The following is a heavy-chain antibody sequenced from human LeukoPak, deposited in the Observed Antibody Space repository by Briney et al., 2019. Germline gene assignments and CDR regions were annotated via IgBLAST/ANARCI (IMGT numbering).Heavy chain of an antibody. CDR3: ARGGVNITMIVVVEIDY. CDR2: INHSGST. V-gene: IGHV4-34*01. Sequence: PSETLSLTCAVYGGSFSGYYWSWIRQPPGKGLEWIGEINHSGSTNYNPSLKSRVTISVDTSKNQFSLKLSSVTAADTAVYYCARGGVNITMIVVVEIDYWGQGTLVTVSS. CDR1: GGSFSGYY. D-gene: IGHD3-22*01. J-gene: IGHJ4*02.